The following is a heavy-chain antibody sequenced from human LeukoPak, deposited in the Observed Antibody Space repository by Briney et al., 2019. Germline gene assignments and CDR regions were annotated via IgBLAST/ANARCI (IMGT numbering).Heavy chain of an antibody. V-gene: IGHV3-9*01. D-gene: IGHD3-10*01. J-gene: IGHJ3*02. CDR1: GFTFDDYA. Sequence: PGRSLRLSCAASGFTFDDYAMHWVRQAPGKGLEWVSGISWNSGSIGYADSVKGRFTISRDNVKNSLYLQMNSLRAEDTALYYCAKAWGDGRAGFDIWGQGTMVTVSS. CDR3: AKAWGDGRAGFDI. CDR2: ISWNSGSI.